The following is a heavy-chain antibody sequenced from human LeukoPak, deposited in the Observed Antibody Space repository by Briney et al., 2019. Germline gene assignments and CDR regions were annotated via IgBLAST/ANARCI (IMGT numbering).Heavy chain of an antibody. Sequence: SQTLSLTCTVSGGSISSGGYYWSWIRQHPGRGLEWIGYIYYSGSTYYNPSLKSRVTISVDTSKNQFSLKLSSVTAADTAVYYCARGRGPREWLALNIWGQGTLVTVSS. CDR1: GGSISSGGYY. J-gene: IGHJ4*02. CDR2: IYYSGST. CDR3: ARGRGPREWLALNI. V-gene: IGHV4-31*03. D-gene: IGHD6-19*01.